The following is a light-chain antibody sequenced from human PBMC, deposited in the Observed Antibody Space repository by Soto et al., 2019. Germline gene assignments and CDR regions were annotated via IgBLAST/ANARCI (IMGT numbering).Light chain of an antibody. Sequence: DIPMTQSPSTLSASVGDRVTITCRASQSISSWMAWYQQKPGKAPKLLISKASSLQSGVPSRFSGSGSETEFTLAISSLQPDDSATYYCQQYNDNWTFGEGTKVEIK. J-gene: IGKJ1*01. CDR2: KAS. CDR1: QSISSW. V-gene: IGKV1-5*03. CDR3: QQYNDNWT.